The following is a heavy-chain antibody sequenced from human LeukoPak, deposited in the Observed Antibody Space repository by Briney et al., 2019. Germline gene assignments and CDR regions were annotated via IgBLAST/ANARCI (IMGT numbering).Heavy chain of an antibody. J-gene: IGHJ6*02. CDR1: GYTFTSYY. Sequence: ASVKVSCKASGYTFTSYYMHRVRQAPGQGLEWMGIINPSGGSTGYAQKFQGRVTMTRDTSRSTVYMELSSLRSEDTAVYYCAKPPPDNYHYYYGMDVWGQGTTVTVSS. CDR3: AKPPPDNYHYYYGMDV. CDR2: INPSGGST. V-gene: IGHV1-46*01.